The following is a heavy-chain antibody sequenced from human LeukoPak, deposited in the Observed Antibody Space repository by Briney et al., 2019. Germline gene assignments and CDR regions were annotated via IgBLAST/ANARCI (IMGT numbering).Heavy chain of an antibody. CDR2: ISYDGSNK. V-gene: IGHV3-30*04. Sequence: GGSLRLSCAASGFTFSSYAMHWVRQAPGKGLEWVAVISYDGSNKYYADSVKGRFTISRDNSKNTLYLQMNSLRAEDTAVYYCAKDAGVVVPAAGYWGQGTLVTVSS. CDR3: AKDAGVVVPAAGY. J-gene: IGHJ4*02. D-gene: IGHD2-2*01. CDR1: GFTFSSYA.